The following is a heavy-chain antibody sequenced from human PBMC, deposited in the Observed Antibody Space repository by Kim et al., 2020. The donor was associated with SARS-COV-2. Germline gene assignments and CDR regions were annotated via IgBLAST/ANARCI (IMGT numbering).Heavy chain of an antibody. CDR3: AKDVYSGFDGSAECFQE. Sequence: GGSLRLSCAASGFTFSKYAMTWVRQAPGKGLEWVSGISGSGDTTLYADSVQGRFTISRDNSRDTLYLQMSSLRVEDAARFYCAKDVYSGFDGSAECFQEWGEGTPVTVS. CDR2: ISGSGDTT. J-gene: IGHJ1*01. D-gene: IGHD5-12*01. CDR1: GFTFSKYA. V-gene: IGHV3-23*01.